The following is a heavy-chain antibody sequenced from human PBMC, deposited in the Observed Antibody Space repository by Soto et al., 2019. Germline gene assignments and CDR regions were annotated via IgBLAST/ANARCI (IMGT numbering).Heavy chain of an antibody. D-gene: IGHD2-2*02. V-gene: IGHV5-10-1*01. CDR1: GYSFTSYW. J-gene: IGHJ6*02. Sequence: HGESLKISCKGSGYSFTSYWISWVRQMPGKGLEWMGRIDPSDSYTNYSPSFQGHVTISADKSISTAYLQWSSLKASDTAMYYCARHLAGYCSSTSCYSEVYYYYYGMDVWGQGTTVTVS. CDR2: IDPSDSYT. CDR3: ARHLAGYCSSTSCYSEVYYYYYGMDV.